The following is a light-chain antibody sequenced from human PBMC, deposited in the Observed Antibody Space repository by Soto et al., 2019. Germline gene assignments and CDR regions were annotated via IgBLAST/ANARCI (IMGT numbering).Light chain of an antibody. CDR3: LQDYNYLWT. CDR1: QGIRND. V-gene: IGKV1-6*01. J-gene: IGKJ1*01. CDR2: AAS. Sequence: AIQMTQSPSSLSASVGDRVTITCRASQGIRNDLGWYQQKPGKAPKLLIYAASSLQSGVPSRFSGSGSGTDFTLTISSLQPEDFVTYYCLQDYNYLWTFGQGTKVDIK.